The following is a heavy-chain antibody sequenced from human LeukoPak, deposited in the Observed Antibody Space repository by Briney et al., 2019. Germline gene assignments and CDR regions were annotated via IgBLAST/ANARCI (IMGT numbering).Heavy chain of an antibody. CDR2: ISSSGDTV. Sequence: PGGSLRLSCAASGFTFSDYYMSWIRQAPGKGLEWVSYISSSGDTVYYADSVKGRFTISRDNSKNTLYLQMNSLRAEDTAVYYCARIVVVPAAYYMDVWGKGTTVTVSS. V-gene: IGHV3-11*01. J-gene: IGHJ6*03. CDR3: ARIVVVPAAYYMDV. CDR1: GFTFSDYY. D-gene: IGHD2-2*01.